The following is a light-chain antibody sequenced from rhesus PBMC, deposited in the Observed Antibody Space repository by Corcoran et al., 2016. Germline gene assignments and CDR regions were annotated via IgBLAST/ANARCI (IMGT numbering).Light chain of an antibody. CDR2: YAS. V-gene: IGKV1-66*01. CDR3: QQYNNSPLT. J-gene: IGKJ4*01. CDR1: QGINHY. Sequence: DIQMTQSPSSLSASVGDRVTITCRASQGINHYLSWYQQKPGNDPKPLIYYASRLETGVPSRFSGSGSGTDYTLTISSLPPEDIATYYCQQYNNSPLTFGGGTKVEIK.